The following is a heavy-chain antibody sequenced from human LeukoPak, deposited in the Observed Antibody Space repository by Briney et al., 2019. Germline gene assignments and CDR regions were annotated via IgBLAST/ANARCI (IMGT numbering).Heavy chain of an antibody. CDR3: ARDRGGSSWYNYYGA. CDR2: IHFNGNT. CDR1: GDSIRNNY. V-gene: IGHV4-4*07. J-gene: IGHJ4*02. Sequence: SETLSLTCTVSGDSIRNNYGSWIRQPAGKGLEWISRIHFNGNTDYNPSLKSRVTTSIDTPRNQFSLKLSSVTAADTAVFYCARDRGGSSWYNYYGAWGQGILVTVSS. D-gene: IGHD6-13*01.